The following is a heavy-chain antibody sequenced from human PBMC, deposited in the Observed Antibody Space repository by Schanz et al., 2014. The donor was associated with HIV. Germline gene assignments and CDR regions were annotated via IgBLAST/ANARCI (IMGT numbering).Heavy chain of an antibody. Sequence: EVQLLESGGDLVQPGGSLRLSCAASGFTFKNYGMSWVRQAPGKGLEWVSVISGSGISTYYADSVKGRFSISRDNSKNTLYLQMNSLRAEDTAVYYCAKGQRGVVRGDIDYWGQGTLVTVSS. CDR2: ISGSGIST. CDR3: AKGQRGVVRGDIDY. CDR1: GFTFKNYG. D-gene: IGHD3-10*01. V-gene: IGHV3-23*01. J-gene: IGHJ4*02.